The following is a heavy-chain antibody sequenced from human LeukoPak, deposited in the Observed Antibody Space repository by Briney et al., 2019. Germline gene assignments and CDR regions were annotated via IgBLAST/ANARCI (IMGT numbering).Heavy chain of an antibody. D-gene: IGHD3-10*01. Sequence: ASVKVSCKASGYTFTSYAMQWVRQAPGQRLEWMGWINAGNGNTKYSQKFQGRVTITRDTSASTAYMELSSLRSEDTAVYYCARSMVRGVIITRGYFDYWGQGTLVTVSS. V-gene: IGHV1-3*01. CDR2: INAGNGNT. CDR3: ARSMVRGVIITRGYFDY. J-gene: IGHJ4*02. CDR1: GYTFTSYA.